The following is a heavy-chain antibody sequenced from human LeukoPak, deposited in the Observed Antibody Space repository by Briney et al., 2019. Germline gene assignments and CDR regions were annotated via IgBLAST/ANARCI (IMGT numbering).Heavy chain of an antibody. D-gene: IGHD2-2*01. V-gene: IGHV1-18*01. Sequence: ASVKVSCKASGYTFTSYGISWVRQAPGQGLEWMGWISAYNGNTNYAQKLQGRVTMTTDTSTSTAYMELRSPRSDDTAVYYCARYQDCSSTSCYTYYFDYWGQGTLVTVSS. J-gene: IGHJ4*02. CDR1: GYTFTSYG. CDR3: ARYQDCSSTSCYTYYFDY. CDR2: ISAYNGNT.